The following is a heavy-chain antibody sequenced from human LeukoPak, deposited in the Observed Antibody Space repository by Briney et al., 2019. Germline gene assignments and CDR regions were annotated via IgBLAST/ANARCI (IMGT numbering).Heavy chain of an antibody. J-gene: IGHJ4*02. Sequence: GASVKVSCKASGGTFSSYAISWVRQAPGQGLEWMGRIIPILGIANYAQKFQGRVTITADKSTSTAYMELSSLRSEDTAVYYCARDTQPYYYDSSGYWAQDPYFDYWGQGTLVTVSS. V-gene: IGHV1-69*04. D-gene: IGHD3-22*01. CDR1: GGTFSSYA. CDR3: ARDTQPYYYDSSGYWAQDPYFDY. CDR2: IIPILGIA.